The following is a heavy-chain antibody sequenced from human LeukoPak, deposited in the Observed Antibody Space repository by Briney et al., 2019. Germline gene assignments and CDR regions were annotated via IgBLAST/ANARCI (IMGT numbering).Heavy chain of an antibody. J-gene: IGHJ6*03. Sequence: GGSLRLSCAASGFTFSNAWMSWVRQAPGKGLEWVGRIKSKSDGGTTDYAAPGKGRFTISRDDSKNTLYLQMNSLKTEDTAVYYCATPGLWSYYTGYYMDVWGKGTTVTVSS. CDR1: GFTFSNAW. CDR3: ATPGLWSYYTGYYMDV. D-gene: IGHD1-26*01. V-gene: IGHV3-15*01. CDR2: IKSKSDGGTT.